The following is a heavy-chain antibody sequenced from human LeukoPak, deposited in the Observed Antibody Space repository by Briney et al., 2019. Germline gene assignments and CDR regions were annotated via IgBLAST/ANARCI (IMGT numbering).Heavy chain of an antibody. CDR2: IIPIFGTA. V-gene: IGHV1-69*13. CDR1: GGTSSSYA. D-gene: IGHD2-2*02. CDR3: ARSENSIVVVPAAISAIFDY. J-gene: IGHJ4*02. Sequence: SVKVSCKASGGTSSSYAISWVRQAPGQGLEWMGGIIPIFGTANYAQKFQGRVTITADESTSTAYMELSSLRSEDTAVYYCARSENSIVVVPAAISAIFDYWGQGTLVTVSS.